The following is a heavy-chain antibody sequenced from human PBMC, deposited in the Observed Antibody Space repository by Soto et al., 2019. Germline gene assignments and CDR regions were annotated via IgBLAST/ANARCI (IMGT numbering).Heavy chain of an antibody. CDR2: ISAHNGDT. Sequence: QVQLVQSEAEVKKPGASLKVSCRASGYNFANYGISWGRQAPGQGLEWMGWISAHNGDTKYAQKVKGRVTMPADTSTSTAYIEMWSLRSDDTAVYYCARDAAYNDFWGGVMELYSYNMDVWGQGTTVTV. CDR1: GYNFANYG. V-gene: IGHV1-18*01. CDR3: ARDAAYNDFWGGVMELYSYNMDV. J-gene: IGHJ6*02. D-gene: IGHD3-3*01.